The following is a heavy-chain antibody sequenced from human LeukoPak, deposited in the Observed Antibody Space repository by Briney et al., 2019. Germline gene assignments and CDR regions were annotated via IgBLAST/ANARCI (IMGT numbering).Heavy chain of an antibody. V-gene: IGHV3-23*01. CDR2: ITGSGGGT. CDR3: ANSLLYCSGGSCYPPRY. CDR1: GFTFTNFA. J-gene: IGHJ4*02. Sequence: GGSLRLSCAASGFTFTNFAMSWVRQVPGKRLEWVSAITGSGGGTYYADSVKGRFTISRDNSKNTLYLQMNSLRAEDTAVYYCANSLLYCSGGSCYPPRYWGQGTLVTVSS. D-gene: IGHD2-15*01.